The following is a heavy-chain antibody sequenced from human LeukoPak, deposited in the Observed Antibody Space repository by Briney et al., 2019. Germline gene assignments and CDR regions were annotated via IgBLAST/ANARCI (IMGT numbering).Heavy chain of an antibody. CDR3: AQGSYYCSSSSCPQYYYYMDV. CDR1: GFTFNSYG. J-gene: IGHJ6*03. Sequence: GGSLRLSCAASGFTFNSYGMHWVRQAPGKGLEWVAFIRYDGSDKYYADSVKGRLTISRDNSKNTLYLQMSSLRAEDTAVYYCAQGSYYCSSSSCPQYYYYMDVWGKGTTVTVSS. V-gene: IGHV3-30*02. D-gene: IGHD2-2*01. CDR2: IRYDGSDK.